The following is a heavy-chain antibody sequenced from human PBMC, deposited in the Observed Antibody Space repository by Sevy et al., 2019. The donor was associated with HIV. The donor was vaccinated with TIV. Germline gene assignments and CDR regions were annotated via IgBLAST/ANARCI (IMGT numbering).Heavy chain of an antibody. D-gene: IGHD1-1*01. Sequence: GGSLRLSCAASGFTFSNAWMSWVRHAPGKGLEWIGRIKSKTDGGTTDYAAPVKGRFTISRDDSKNTLYLQMNSLKTEDTAVYYCTTGWNDGYYYGMDVWGQGTTVTVSS. J-gene: IGHJ6*02. CDR3: TTGWNDGYYYGMDV. CDR1: GFTFSNAW. CDR2: IKSKTDGGTT. V-gene: IGHV3-15*01.